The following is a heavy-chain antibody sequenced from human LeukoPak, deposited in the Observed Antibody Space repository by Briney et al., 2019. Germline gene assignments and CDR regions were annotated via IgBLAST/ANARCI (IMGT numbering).Heavy chain of an antibody. Sequence: KPSETLSLTCAVYGGSFSGYYWSWIRQPPGKGLEWIGEINHSGSTNYNPSLKSRVTTSVDTSKNQFSLKLSSVTAADTAVYYCARGQIAARPQYYYYYGMDVWGQGTTVTVSS. CDR1: GGSFSGYY. D-gene: IGHD6-6*01. V-gene: IGHV4-34*01. CDR3: ARGQIAARPQYYYYYGMDV. J-gene: IGHJ6*02. CDR2: INHSGST.